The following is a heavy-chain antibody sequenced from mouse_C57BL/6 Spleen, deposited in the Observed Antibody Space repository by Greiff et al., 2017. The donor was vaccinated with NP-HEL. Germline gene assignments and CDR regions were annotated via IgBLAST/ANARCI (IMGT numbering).Heavy chain of an antibody. Sequence: VQLQQSGAELVRPGASVTLSCKASGYTFTDYEMHWVKQTPVHGLEWIGAIDPETGGTAYNQKFKGKAILTADKSSSTAYMELRSLTSEDSAVYYCTRRGYGSSDWYFDVWGTGTTVNVSS. D-gene: IGHD1-1*01. CDR2: IDPETGGT. J-gene: IGHJ1*03. V-gene: IGHV1-15*01. CDR3: TRRGYGSSDWYFDV. CDR1: GYTFTDYE.